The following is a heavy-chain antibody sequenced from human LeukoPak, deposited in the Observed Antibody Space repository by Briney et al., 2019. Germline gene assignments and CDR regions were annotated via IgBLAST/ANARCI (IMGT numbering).Heavy chain of an antibody. D-gene: IGHD3-22*01. CDR1: GGSFSGYY. CDR3: ARVGRYYDSSGYYSYYFDY. Sequence: PSETLSLTCAVYGGSFSGYYWSWIRQPPGKGLEWIGEINHSGSTNYNPSLKSRVTISVDTSKNQFSLKLSSVTAADTAVYYCARVGRYYDSSGYYSYYFDYWGQGTLVTVSS. CDR2: INHSGST. V-gene: IGHV4-34*01. J-gene: IGHJ4*02.